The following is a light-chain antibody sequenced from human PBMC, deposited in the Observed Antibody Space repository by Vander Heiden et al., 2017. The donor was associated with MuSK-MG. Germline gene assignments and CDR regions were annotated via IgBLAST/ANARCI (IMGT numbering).Light chain of an antibody. CDR3: QAWYSSTYHVV. CDR1: KLGSKY. CDR2: QDS. J-gene: IGLJ2*01. V-gene: IGLV3-1*01. Sequence: SYELTQPPSVSVSPGQTASITCSGAKLGSKYACRYHQKPGQSPVLVIYQDSKRPSGIPERFSGSNSGNTATLTIIGTQARDEADYYCQAWYSSTYHVVFGGGTKLTVL.